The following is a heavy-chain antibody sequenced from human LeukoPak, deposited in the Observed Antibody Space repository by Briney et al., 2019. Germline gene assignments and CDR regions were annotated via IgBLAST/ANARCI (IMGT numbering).Heavy chain of an antibody. CDR1: GGSISSYY. J-gene: IGHJ4*02. CDR2: IYYSGST. D-gene: IGHD3-22*01. CDR3: AREGVSSGFFDY. V-gene: IGHV4-59*01. Sequence: SETLSLTCTVSGGSISSYYWSWIRQPPGKGLEWIGYIYYSGSTNYNPSLKSRVTISVDTSKNQFSLKLSSVTAADTAVYYCAREGVSSGFFDYWGQGTLVTVSS.